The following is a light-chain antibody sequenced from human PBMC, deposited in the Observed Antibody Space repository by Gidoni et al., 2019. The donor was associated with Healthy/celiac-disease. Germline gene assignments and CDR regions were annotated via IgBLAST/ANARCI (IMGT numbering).Light chain of an antibody. V-gene: IGLV3-19*01. Sequence: SSELTQDPAVSVALGQTVRITCQGDSLRSYYASWYQQKPGQAPIIVINGKNNRPSGIPDRFSGSSSGNTASLTITGAQAEDEADYYCNSRDSSGNHLNVVFGGGTKLTVL. J-gene: IGLJ2*01. CDR2: GKN. CDR3: NSRDSSGNHLNVV. CDR1: SLRSYY.